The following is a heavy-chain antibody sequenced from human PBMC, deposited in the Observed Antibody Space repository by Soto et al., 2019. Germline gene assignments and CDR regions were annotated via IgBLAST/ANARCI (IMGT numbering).Heavy chain of an antibody. CDR1: GASINDNDYY. V-gene: IGHV4-30-4*01. Sequence: PSETLSLTCTVSGASINDNDYYWSWIRQTPGKGLEWIGYVYYSGTTDYLPPLESRLSMSIDKSRNQFTLRLNSVTAADTATYYCARMSYFYDKWYFDLWGRGTLVTVSS. D-gene: IGHD3-22*01. CDR3: ARMSYFYDKWYFDL. CDR2: VYYSGTT. J-gene: IGHJ2*01.